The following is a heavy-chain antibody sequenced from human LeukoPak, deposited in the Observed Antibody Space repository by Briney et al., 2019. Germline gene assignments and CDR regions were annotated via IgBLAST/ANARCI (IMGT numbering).Heavy chain of an antibody. CDR2: ISAYNGKT. CDR3: ARVNIGSGYYYDAFDI. V-gene: IGHV1-18*01. CDR1: GYTLTSYG. D-gene: IGHD3-22*01. J-gene: IGHJ3*02. Sequence: ASVKVSCKASGYTLTSYGISWVRQTPGQGREWIGWISAYNGKTNYTQKLQGRVTMTTDTSTSTAYMELSSLRSDDTAVYYCARVNIGSGYYYDAFDIWGQGKMVTVSS.